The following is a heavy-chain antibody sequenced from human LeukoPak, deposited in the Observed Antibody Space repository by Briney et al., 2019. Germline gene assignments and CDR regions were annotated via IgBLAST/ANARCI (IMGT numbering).Heavy chain of an antibody. Sequence: ASVKVSCKASGYTFTGYYMHWVRQAPGQGLEWMGWINPNSGGTNYAQKFQGGVTMTRDTSISTAYMELSRLRSDDTAVFYCTRGITALAYFDYWGQGTLVTVSS. CDR3: TRGITALAYFDY. CDR2: INPNSGGT. J-gene: IGHJ4*02. CDR1: GYTFTGYY. V-gene: IGHV1-2*02. D-gene: IGHD3-3*02.